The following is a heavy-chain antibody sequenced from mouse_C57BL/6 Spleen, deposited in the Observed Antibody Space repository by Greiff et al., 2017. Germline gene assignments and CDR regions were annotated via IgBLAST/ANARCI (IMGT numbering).Heavy chain of an antibody. J-gene: IGHJ3*01. D-gene: IGHD2-2*01. V-gene: IGHV1-82*01. CDR3: ARPLIYYGYDGFAY. CDR2: IYPGDGVT. Sequence: QVQLKQSGPELVKPGASVKISCKASGYAFSSSWMNWVKQRPGKGLEWIGRIYPGDGVTNYNGKFKGKATLTADKSSSTAYMHLSSLTSEDAAVYFCARPLIYYGYDGFAYWVQGTLVTVSA. CDR1: GYAFSSSW.